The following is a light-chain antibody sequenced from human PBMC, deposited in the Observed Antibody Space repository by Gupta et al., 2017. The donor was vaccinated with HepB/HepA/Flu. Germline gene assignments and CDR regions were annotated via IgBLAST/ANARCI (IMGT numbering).Light chain of an antibody. Sequence: EIVMTQSPATLSVSPGGRATLSCRASLSIYTNLAWYQQKPGQAPRLLIYGASTRATGIPARFSGSGSGTDFTLTSSSLQSEDFAVDYCQQYKNWPTFGGGTKVEIQ. J-gene: IGKJ4*01. CDR1: LSIYTN. CDR2: GAS. CDR3: QQYKNWPT. V-gene: IGKV3-15*01.